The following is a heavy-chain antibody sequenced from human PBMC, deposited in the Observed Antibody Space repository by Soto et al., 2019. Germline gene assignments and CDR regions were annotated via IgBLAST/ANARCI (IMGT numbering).Heavy chain of an antibody. CDR1: GGTFSSYT. D-gene: IGHD3-10*01. V-gene: IGHV1-69*02. CDR3: AVGGVRGPSVDY. CDR2: IIPILGIA. Sequence: QVQLVQSGAEVKKPGSSVKVSCKASGGTFSSYTISWVRQAPGQGLEWMGRIIPILGIANYAQKFQGRVTITADKSTSTAYMELSSLRSEDTAVYYCAVGGVRGPSVDYWGQGTLVTVSS. J-gene: IGHJ4*02.